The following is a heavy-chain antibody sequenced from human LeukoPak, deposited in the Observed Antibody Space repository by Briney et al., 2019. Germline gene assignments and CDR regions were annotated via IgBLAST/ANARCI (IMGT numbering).Heavy chain of an antibody. J-gene: IGHJ4*02. CDR1: GFTFSSYA. CDR2: ISGSGAST. V-gene: IGHV3-23*01. D-gene: IGHD1-26*01. CDR3: AKDVGKWESLHFFDY. Sequence: GGSLRLSCAASGFTFSSYAMSWVRQAPGKGLEWVSGISGSGASTYYADSVKGRFTISRDDSRNTLYLQMNSLRGDDTAVYYCAKDVGKWESLHFFDYWGQGTLVTVSS.